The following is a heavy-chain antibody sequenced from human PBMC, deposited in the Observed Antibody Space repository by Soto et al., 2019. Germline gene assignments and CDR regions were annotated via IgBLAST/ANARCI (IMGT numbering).Heavy chain of an antibody. V-gene: IGHV3-23*01. CDR2: ISGSGGTT. D-gene: IGHD6-13*01. Sequence: GGTLRLSCAASGCSFSSYAMTWVRQPPRKGLEWVSSISGSGGTTYYADSVKGRFTISRDNSKNTLYLQMNSLRAEDTAVYYCAKSVAAAGYYYYYGMDVWGQGTTVTVSS. J-gene: IGHJ6*02. CDR3: AKSVAAAGYYYYYGMDV. CDR1: GCSFSSYA.